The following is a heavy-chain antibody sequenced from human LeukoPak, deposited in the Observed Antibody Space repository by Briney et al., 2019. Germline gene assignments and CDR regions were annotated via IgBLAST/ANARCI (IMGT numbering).Heavy chain of an antibody. CDR3: ARDSYNWMQTNTGYYMDV. CDR1: GFTFSSYG. CDR2: IRYDGSNK. Sequence: GGSLRLSCAASGFTFSSYGMHWVRRAPGKGLEWVAFIRYDGSNKYYADSVKGRFTISRDNSKNTLYLQMNSLRAEDTAVYYCARDSYNWMQTNTGYYMDVWGKGTTVTVSS. D-gene: IGHD1-20*01. J-gene: IGHJ6*03. V-gene: IGHV3-30*02.